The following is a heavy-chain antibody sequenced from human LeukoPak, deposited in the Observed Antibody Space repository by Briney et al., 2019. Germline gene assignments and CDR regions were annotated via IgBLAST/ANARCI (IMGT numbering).Heavy chain of an antibody. CDR1: GFTFSSYW. V-gene: IGHV3-7*01. D-gene: IGHD3-10*01. CDR2: IKQDGSEK. CDR3: ARDMVRGVSFYYYYYMDV. J-gene: IGHJ6*03. Sequence: AGGSLRLSCAASGFTFSSYWMSWVRQAPGKGLEWVANIKQDGSEKYYVDSVKGRFTISRDNAKNSLYLQMNSLRAEDTAVYYCARDMVRGVSFYYYYYMDVWGKGTTVTVSS.